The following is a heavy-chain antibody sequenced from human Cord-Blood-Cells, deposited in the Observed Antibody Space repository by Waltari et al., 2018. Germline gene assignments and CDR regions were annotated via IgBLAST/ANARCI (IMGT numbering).Heavy chain of an antibody. Sequence: QLVQSGAEVKKPGASVKVSCKASGYTFTGYYMHWVRQAPGQGLEWMGWINPNSGGTNYAQKFQGRVTMTRDTSISTDYMELSRLRSDDTAVYYCAREDIVVVVAATEDAFDIWGQGTMVTVSS. CDR1: GYTFTGYY. D-gene: IGHD2-15*01. CDR3: AREDIVVVVAATEDAFDI. V-gene: IGHV1-2*02. J-gene: IGHJ3*02. CDR2: INPNSGGT.